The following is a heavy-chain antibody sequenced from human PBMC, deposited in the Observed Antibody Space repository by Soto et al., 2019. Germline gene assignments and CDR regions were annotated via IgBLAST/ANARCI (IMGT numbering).Heavy chain of an antibody. CDR3: ASRTYRATSAAGRYYYYYGMDV. Sequence: PGGSLRLSCAASGFTFSSYSMNWVRQAPGKGLEWVSSISSSSSYIYYADSVKGRFTISRDNAKNSLHLQMNSLRAEDTAVYYCASRTYRATSAAGRYYYYYGMDVWGQGTTVTVSS. V-gene: IGHV3-21*01. CDR1: GFTFSSYS. CDR2: ISSSSSYI. J-gene: IGHJ6*02. D-gene: IGHD6-13*01.